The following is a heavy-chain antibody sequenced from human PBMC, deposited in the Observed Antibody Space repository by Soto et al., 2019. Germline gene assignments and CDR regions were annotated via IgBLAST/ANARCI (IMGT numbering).Heavy chain of an antibody. CDR2: INAGNGNT. CDR1: GYTFTSYA. J-gene: IGHJ4*02. Sequence: ASVKVSCKASGYTFTSYAMHWLRQAPGQRLEWMGWINAGNGNTKYSQKFQGRVTITRDTSASTAYMELSSLRSEDTAVYYCARFMDYGDPNYFDYWGQGTLVTVSS. D-gene: IGHD4-17*01. V-gene: IGHV1-3*01. CDR3: ARFMDYGDPNYFDY.